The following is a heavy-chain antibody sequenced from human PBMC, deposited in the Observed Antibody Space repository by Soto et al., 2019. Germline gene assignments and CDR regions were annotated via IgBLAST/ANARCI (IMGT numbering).Heavy chain of an antibody. CDR2: IYYSGST. CDR1: GGSISSGGYY. J-gene: IGHJ6*02. CDR3: ARGAMVRGVITPNYYHSGMDV. Sequence: SETLSLTCTVSGGSISSGGYYWSWIRQHPGKGLEWIGYIYYSGSTNYNPSLKSRVTISVDTSKNQFSLKLSSVTAADTAVYYCARGAMVRGVITPNYYHSGMDVWGQGTTVTVSS. V-gene: IGHV4-61*08. D-gene: IGHD3-10*01.